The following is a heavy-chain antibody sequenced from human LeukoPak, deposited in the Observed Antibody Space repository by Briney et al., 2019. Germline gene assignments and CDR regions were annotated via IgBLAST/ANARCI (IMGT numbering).Heavy chain of an antibody. CDR3: ARLGLGNEYGSVYRPTHFQD. CDR2: IYDSGGN. D-gene: IGHD3/OR15-3a*01. J-gene: IGHJ1*01. CDR1: DYSISSGYY. Sequence: SDTLSLTCTVSDYSISSGYYWGLIRPPPGKGLEWIGIIYDSGGNYYNPSLKSPVTLSVDTSKNQFSLKLSSVTAEDTAVYFCARLGLGNEYGSVYRPTHFQDWGQGTRVTVAS. V-gene: IGHV4-38-2*02.